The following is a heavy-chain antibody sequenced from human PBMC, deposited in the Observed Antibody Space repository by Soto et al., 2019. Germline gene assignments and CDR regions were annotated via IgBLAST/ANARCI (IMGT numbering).Heavy chain of an antibody. CDR1: GYTFTSYG. D-gene: IGHD1-26*01. V-gene: IGHV1-18*04. Sequence: ASVKVSCKTSGYTFTSYGISWVRQAPGQGLEWMGCISAYNGNTNYAQNLQGRVTMTTDTSTSTAYMELRSLRSDDTAVYYCAGGSGVWEPGYYYYGMELWGQGTTVTVSS. CDR2: ISAYNGNT. CDR3: AGGSGVWEPGYYYYGMEL. J-gene: IGHJ6*02.